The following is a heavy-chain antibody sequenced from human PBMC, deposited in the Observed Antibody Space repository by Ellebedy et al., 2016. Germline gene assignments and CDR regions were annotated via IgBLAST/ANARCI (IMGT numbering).Heavy chain of an antibody. J-gene: IGHJ3*02. CDR2: INHSGST. CDR3: ARDRFSSSGGTFDI. Sequence: SETLSLTXAVYGGSFSGYYWSWIRQPPGKGLEWIGEINHSGSTNYNPSLKSRVTISVDTSKNQFSLKLSSVTAADTAVYYCARDRFSSSGGTFDIWGQGTMVTVSS. D-gene: IGHD6-13*01. CDR1: GGSFSGYY. V-gene: IGHV4-34*01.